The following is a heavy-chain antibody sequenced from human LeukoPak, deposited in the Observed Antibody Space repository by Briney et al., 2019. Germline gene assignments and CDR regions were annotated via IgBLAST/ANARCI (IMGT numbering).Heavy chain of an antibody. Sequence: PSQTLSLTCTVSGGSLSSGNHYWSWIRQPPGKGLEWIGSNYYGGSTYYNPSLKSRVNISLHPAHNQVPLKPSSVAAAGTAGYYCAGPRGYHGTRGAGPGRDVRGQGTTVTVSS. CDR3: AGPRGYHGTRGAGPGRDV. J-gene: IGHJ6*02. V-gene: IGHV4-31*03. CDR1: GGSLSSGNHY. D-gene: IGHD5-18*01. CDR2: NYYGGST.